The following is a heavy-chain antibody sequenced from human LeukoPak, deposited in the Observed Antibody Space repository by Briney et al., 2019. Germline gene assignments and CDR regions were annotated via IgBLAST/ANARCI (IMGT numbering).Heavy chain of an antibody. CDR1: GGSISSYY. CDR2: IYYSGST. J-gene: IGHJ6*02. D-gene: IGHD3-9*01. CDR3: ARQQYYDILTGYFYYYYGMDV. V-gene: IGHV4-39*01. Sequence: SETLSHTCTVSGGSISSYYWSWIRQPPGKGLGWIGSIYYSGSTYYNPSLKSRVTISVDTSKNQFSLKLSSVTAADTAVYYCARQQYYDILTGYFYYYYGMDVWGQGTTVTVSS.